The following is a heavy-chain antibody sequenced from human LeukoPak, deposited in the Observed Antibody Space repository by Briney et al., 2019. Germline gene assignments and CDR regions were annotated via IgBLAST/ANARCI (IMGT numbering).Heavy chain of an antibody. J-gene: IGHJ4*02. D-gene: IGHD3-9*01. CDR2: ISAYNGNT. CDR3: ARYYDILTGPYYFDY. Sequence: GASVKVSCKASGYTFTSHGISWARQAPGQGLERMGWISAYNGNTNYAQKLQGRVTMTTDTSTSTAYMELRSLRSDDTAVYYCARYYDILTGPYYFDYWGQGTLVTVSS. V-gene: IGHV1-18*01. CDR1: GYTFTSHG.